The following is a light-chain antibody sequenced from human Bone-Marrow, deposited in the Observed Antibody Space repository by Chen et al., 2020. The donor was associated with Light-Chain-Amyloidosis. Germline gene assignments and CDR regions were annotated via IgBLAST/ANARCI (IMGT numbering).Light chain of an antibody. CDR3: QSADSSGTYEVI. CDR1: DLPTKY. V-gene: IGLV3-25*03. J-gene: IGLJ2*01. CDR2: RDT. Sequence: SYELTQPPSVSVSPGQTARITCSGDDLPTKYAYWYQQKPGQAPVLVVHRDTERPSGISGRFAGSSSGTTATLTISGVQAEDEDDYHGQSADSSGTYEVIVGGGTKLTVL.